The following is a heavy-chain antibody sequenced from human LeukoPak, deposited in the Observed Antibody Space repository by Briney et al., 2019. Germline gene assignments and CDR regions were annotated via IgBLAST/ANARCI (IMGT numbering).Heavy chain of an antibody. D-gene: IGHD6-19*01. J-gene: IGHJ4*02. CDR3: ARGPYTSGVYRLDY. V-gene: IGHV3-74*01. CDR1: GFTFSSYW. CDR2: IKTDGTTT. Sequence: GGSLRLSCAASGFTFSSYWMHWVRQAPGEGLVWVSRIKTDGTTTNYADSAKGRFTVSRDNAKNTLYLQMNSLRAEDTAVYYCARGPYTSGVYRLDYWGQGTLVTVSS.